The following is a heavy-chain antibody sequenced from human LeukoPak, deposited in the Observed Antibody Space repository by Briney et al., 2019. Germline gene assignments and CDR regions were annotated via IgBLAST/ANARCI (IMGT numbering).Heavy chain of an antibody. CDR1: GYSFTSYW. CDR2: IYPGDSVT. Sequence: GESLKISCKGSGYSFTSYWIGWVRQMPGKGLEWMGIIYPGDSVTRYSPSFQGQVTISADKSISTAYLQWSSLKASDTAMYYCARRAYCGGDCLEYNWFDPWGQGTLVTVSS. CDR3: ARRAYCGGDCLEYNWFDP. V-gene: IGHV5-51*01. D-gene: IGHD2-21*01. J-gene: IGHJ5*02.